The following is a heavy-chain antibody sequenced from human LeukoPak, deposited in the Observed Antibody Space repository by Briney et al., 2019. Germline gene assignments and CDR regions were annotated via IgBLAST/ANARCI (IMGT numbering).Heavy chain of an antibody. Sequence: GGSLRLSCAASGFTFSDYWMRWVRQAPGKGLEWVADIKQDGSEKYYVDSVKGRFTISRENAKNSLYLQMSNLRAEDTAVYYCARVDYYDSSGHSIDYWGQGTLVTVSS. CDR2: IKQDGSEK. CDR1: GFTFSDYW. D-gene: IGHD3-22*01. V-gene: IGHV3-7*01. J-gene: IGHJ4*02. CDR3: ARVDYYDSSGHSIDY.